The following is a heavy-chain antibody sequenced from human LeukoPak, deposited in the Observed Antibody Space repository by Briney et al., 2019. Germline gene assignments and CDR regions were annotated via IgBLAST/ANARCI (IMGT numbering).Heavy chain of an antibody. CDR3: AREGWCSSTSCYEWVDY. D-gene: IGHD2-2*01. CDR1: GGSISSGGYY. J-gene: IGHJ4*02. Sequence: SETLSLTCTVSGGSISSGGYYWSWIRQHPGKGLEWIGYIYYSGSTYYNPSLKSRVTISVDTSKNQFSLKLSSVTAADTAVYYCAREGWCSSTSCYEWVDYWGQGTLVTVSS. V-gene: IGHV4-31*03. CDR2: IYYSGST.